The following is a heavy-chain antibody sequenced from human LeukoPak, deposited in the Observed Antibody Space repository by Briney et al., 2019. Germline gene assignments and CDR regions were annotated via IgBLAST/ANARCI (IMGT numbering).Heavy chain of an antibody. CDR2: SRNRANSYTT. Sequence: QSGGSLRLSCAASGFTFSDHYMDWVRQAPGKGLEWVGRSRNRANSYTTEYAASVKGRITISRDDSKNSLYLQMNSLKTEDTAVYYCARGYYASGSLGDYWGQGTLVTVSS. CDR1: GFTFSDHY. D-gene: IGHD3-10*01. V-gene: IGHV3-72*01. CDR3: ARGYYASGSLGDY. J-gene: IGHJ4*02.